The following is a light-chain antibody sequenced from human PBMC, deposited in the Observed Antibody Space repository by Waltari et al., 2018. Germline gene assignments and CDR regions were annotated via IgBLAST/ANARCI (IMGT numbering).Light chain of an antibody. V-gene: IGKV3-20*01. CDR3: QKYGTLPST. J-gene: IGKJ1*01. Sequence: EIMLTQSPGTLSLSPGERATISCRASQNISRYLAWYQQKPGKAPRLLIYDASSRATGIPDRFSGSGSGTDFSFTISSLEPEDFAVYYCQKYGTLPSTFGQGTKVEIK. CDR1: QNISRY. CDR2: DAS.